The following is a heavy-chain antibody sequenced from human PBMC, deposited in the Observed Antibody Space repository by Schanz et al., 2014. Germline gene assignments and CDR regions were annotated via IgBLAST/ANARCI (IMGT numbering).Heavy chain of an antibody. Sequence: AASGFTVSSNYMSWVRQAPGTGLEWVSVIYSGGSTYYADSVKGRCAISRDNSKNTLYLQMSSRRVEDKAVYFCARVASWGLIDHWGEGNL. CDR1: GFTVSSNY. V-gene: IGHV3-66*02. CDR2: IYSGGST. J-gene: IGHJ4*02. D-gene: IGHD7-27*01. CDR3: ARVASWGLIDH.